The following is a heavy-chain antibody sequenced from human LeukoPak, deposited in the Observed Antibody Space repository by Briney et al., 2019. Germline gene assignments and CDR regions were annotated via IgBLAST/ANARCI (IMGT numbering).Heavy chain of an antibody. CDR2: ISSSSSTI. J-gene: IGHJ4*02. CDR1: GFTFSSYS. D-gene: IGHD1-26*01. V-gene: IGHV3-48*04. Sequence: GGSLRLSCAASGFTFSSYSMNWVRQAPGKGLEWVSYISSSSSTIYYADSVKGRFTISRDNAKNSLYLQMNSLRAEDTAVYYCAREWPGGSYSPYFDYWGQGTLVTVSS. CDR3: AREWPGGSYSPYFDY.